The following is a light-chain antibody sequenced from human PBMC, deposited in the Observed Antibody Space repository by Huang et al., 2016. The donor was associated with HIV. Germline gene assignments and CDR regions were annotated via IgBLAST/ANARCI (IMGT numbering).Light chain of an antibody. CDR3: QQYVSAPLT. CDR1: QNITNNF. CDR2: GAS. V-gene: IGKV3-20*01. Sequence: EIVLTQSPGTLSLSPGDRAALSCRASQNITNNFLAWYQQKPGRAPRLLMYGASSRAIGIPDRFSGSGSGTDFTLIITRLGPQDAAVYYCQQYVSAPLTFGGGTGVEI. J-gene: IGKJ4*01.